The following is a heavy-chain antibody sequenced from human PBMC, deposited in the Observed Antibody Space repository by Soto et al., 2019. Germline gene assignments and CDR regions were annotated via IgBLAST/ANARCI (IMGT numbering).Heavy chain of an antibody. Sequence: PSETVSLTCTVSSDSISGLYWTWIRQPAGKGLEWIGRIYSSGETNYNPSLTGRVIMSLDTSKNQFSLNLTSVTAADTAMYYCAKIPTGSGSSKFDYWGQGIQVTVSS. V-gene: IGHV4-4*07. CDR3: AKIPTGSGSSKFDY. CDR2: IYSSGET. D-gene: IGHD3-10*01. CDR1: SDSISGLY. J-gene: IGHJ4*02.